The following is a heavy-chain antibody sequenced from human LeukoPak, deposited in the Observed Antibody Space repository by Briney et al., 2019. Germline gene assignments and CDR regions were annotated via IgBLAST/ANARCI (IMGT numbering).Heavy chain of an antibody. CDR3: ARGSVQLWLRDTYYYMDV. V-gene: IGHV3-20*04. Sequence: GGSLRLSCAASGFTFDDYAMNWVRQVPGRGLEWVSGINWNGRITEYADSVKDRFTISRQNTKNSLYLYMNNLGGEDAALYFCARGSVQLWLRDTYYYMDVWGKGTTVTVSS. J-gene: IGHJ6*03. D-gene: IGHD5-18*01. CDR1: GFTFDDYA. CDR2: INWNGRIT.